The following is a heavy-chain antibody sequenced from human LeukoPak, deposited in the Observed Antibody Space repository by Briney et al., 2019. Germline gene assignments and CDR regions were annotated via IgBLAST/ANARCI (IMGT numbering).Heavy chain of an antibody. D-gene: IGHD5-12*01. CDR2: IYSTGST. Sequence: PGGSLRLSCAASGFTFINAWMSWVRQAPGKGLEWVGRIYSTGSTNYNPSLKSRVTMSVDTSKNQFSLKLTSVTAADTAVYYCARLYSGYDYVDYWGQGTLVTVSS. CDR1: GFTFINAW. V-gene: IGHV4-59*10. J-gene: IGHJ4*02. CDR3: ARLYSGYDYVDY.